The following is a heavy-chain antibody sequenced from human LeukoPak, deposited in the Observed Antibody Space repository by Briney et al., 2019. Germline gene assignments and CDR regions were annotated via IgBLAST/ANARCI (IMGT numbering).Heavy chain of an antibody. V-gene: IGHV5-51*01. CDR3: ARLLHCSSTSCYGEDYYYGMDV. CDR2: IYPGDSDT. D-gene: IGHD2-2*01. CDR1: GYSFTSYW. J-gene: IGHJ6*02. Sequence: GESLKISCKGSGYSFTSYWIGWVRQMPGKGLEWMGIIYPGDSDTRYSPSFQGQVTISADKSISTAYLQWSSLKASDTAMYYCARLLHCSSTSCYGEDYYYGMDVWGQGTTVTVSS.